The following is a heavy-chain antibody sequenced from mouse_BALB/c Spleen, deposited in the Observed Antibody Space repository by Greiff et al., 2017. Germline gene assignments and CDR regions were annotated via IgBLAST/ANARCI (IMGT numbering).Heavy chain of an antibody. D-gene: IGHD1-2*01. CDR3: ARGGLVLRRDY. V-gene: IGHV1-9*01. J-gene: IGHJ2*01. CDR1: GYTFSSYW. CDR2: ILPGSGST. Sequence: VQLQQSGAELMKPGASVKISCKATGYTFSSYWIEWVKQRPGHGLEWIGEILPGSGSTNYNEKFKGKATFTADTSSNTAYMQLSSLTSEDSAVYYCARGGLVLRRDYWGQGTTLTVSS.